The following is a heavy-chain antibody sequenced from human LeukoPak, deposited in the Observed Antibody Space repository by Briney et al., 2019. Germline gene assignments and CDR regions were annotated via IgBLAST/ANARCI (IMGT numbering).Heavy chain of an antibody. Sequence: VASVKVFCKASGYTFTGYYMHRERQAPGQGLEWMGWINPNSGGTNYAQKFQGRVTMTRDTSISTAYMELSRLRSDDTAVYYCARDVPDDFWSGYYSPNYLDYWGQGTLVTVSS. CDR3: ARDVPDDFWSGYYSPNYLDY. V-gene: IGHV1-2*02. CDR1: GYTFTGYY. D-gene: IGHD3-3*01. J-gene: IGHJ4*02. CDR2: INPNSGGT.